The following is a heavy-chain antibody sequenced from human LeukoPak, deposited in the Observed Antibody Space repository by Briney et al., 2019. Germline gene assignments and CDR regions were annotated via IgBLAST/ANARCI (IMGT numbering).Heavy chain of an antibody. CDR2: IYYSGST. CDR1: GASISSDYY. Sequence: SETLSLTCTVSGASISSDYYWSWIRQSPGKGLEWIGYIYYSGSTYYNSSLKSRVTISVDTSKNQFSLKLYSVTAADTAFYYCTRRRRGYNWFDPWGQGTLVTVSS. CDR3: TRRRRGYNWFDP. J-gene: IGHJ5*02. D-gene: IGHD3-22*01. V-gene: IGHV4-30-4*08.